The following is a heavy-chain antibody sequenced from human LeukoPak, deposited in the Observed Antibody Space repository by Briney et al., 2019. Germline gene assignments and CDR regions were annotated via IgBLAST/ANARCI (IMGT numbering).Heavy chain of an antibody. CDR1: GGSISSSSYY. CDR2: IYYSGST. CDR3: ARHVGSENYPRYFDY. Sequence: SETLSLTCTVSGGSISSSSYYWGWIRQPPGKGLEWIGSIYYSGSTYYNPSLKSRVTISADTSKKQFSLKLRSVIAADTALYYCARHVGSENYPRYFDYWGQGTLVTVSS. V-gene: IGHV4-39*01. D-gene: IGHD1-26*01. J-gene: IGHJ4*02.